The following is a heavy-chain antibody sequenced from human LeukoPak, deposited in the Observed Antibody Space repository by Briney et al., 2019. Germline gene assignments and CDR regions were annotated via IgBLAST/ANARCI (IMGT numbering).Heavy chain of an antibody. CDR2: IYHSGST. CDR3: ARGGWNKFDY. Sequence: PSETLSLTCTVSGYSISSDYYWGWIRQPPGKGLEWIGSIYHSGSTYYNPSLKSRVTISVDTSKNQFSLKLSSVTAADTAVYYCARGGWNKFDYWGQGTLVTVSS. D-gene: IGHD3-22*01. V-gene: IGHV4-38-2*02. CDR1: GYSISSDYY. J-gene: IGHJ4*02.